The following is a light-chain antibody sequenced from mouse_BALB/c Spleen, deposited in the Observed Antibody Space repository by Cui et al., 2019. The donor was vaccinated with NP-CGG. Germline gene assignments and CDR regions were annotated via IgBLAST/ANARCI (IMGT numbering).Light chain of an antibody. V-gene: IGLV1*01. CDR3: ALWYSNHWV. Sequence: QAVVTQESALTTSPGDTVTLTCRSSTGAVTTSNYANWVQEKPDHLFTGLIGGTNNRAPRVPARFSGSLIGDKAALTITGAQTEDEAIYFCALWYSNHWVFGGGTKLTVL. CDR2: GTN. CDR1: TGAVTTSNY. J-gene: IGLJ1*01.